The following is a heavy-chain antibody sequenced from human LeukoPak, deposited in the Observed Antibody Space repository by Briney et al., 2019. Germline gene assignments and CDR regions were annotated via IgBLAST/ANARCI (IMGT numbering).Heavy chain of an antibody. CDR1: GFTFDDYA. CDR2: ISWNSGSI. J-gene: IGHJ6*02. D-gene: IGHD6-13*01. Sequence: GGSLRLSCAASGFTFDDYAMHWVRQAPGKGLEWVSGISWNSGSIGYADSVKGRFTISRDNAKNSLYLQMNSLRAEDTALYYCAKSSGYSSSWYSYGMDVWGQGTTVTVSS. V-gene: IGHV3-9*01. CDR3: AKSSGYSSSWYSYGMDV.